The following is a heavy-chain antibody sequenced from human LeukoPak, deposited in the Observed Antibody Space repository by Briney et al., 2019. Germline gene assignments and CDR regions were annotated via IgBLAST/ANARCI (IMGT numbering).Heavy chain of an antibody. CDR2: ISSSSSTI. J-gene: IGHJ6*02. V-gene: IGHV3-48*01. Sequence: GGSLRLSCAASGFTFSSYSMNWVRQAPGKGLEWVSYISSSSSTIYYADSVKGRFTISRDNAKNSLYLQMNSLRAEDTAVYYCARDQCSSTSCYTNYYYGMDVWGQGNTVIVSS. D-gene: IGHD2-2*02. CDR3: ARDQCSSTSCYTNYYYGMDV. CDR1: GFTFSSYS.